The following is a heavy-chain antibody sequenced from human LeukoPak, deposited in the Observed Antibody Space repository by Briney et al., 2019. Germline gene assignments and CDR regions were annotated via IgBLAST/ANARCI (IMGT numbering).Heavy chain of an antibody. CDR1: GDSISSGDYY. V-gene: IGHV4-61*08. Sequence: PSETLSLTCTVSGDSISSGDYYWSWIRQPPGKGLEWIGYIYYSGSTNYNPSLKSRVTISVDTSKNQFSLKLSSVTAADTAVYYCARGPTTVTRAFDYWGQGTLVTVSS. D-gene: IGHD4-17*01. J-gene: IGHJ4*02. CDR2: IYYSGST. CDR3: ARGPTTVTRAFDY.